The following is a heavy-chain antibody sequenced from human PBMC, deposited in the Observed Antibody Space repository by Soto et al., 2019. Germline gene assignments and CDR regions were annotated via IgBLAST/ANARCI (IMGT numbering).Heavy chain of an antibody. CDR1: GFPFSDYY. J-gene: IGHJ4*02. Sequence: LRLSCAASGFPFSDYYMSWIRQAPGEGLEWISYISSSAYTIYADSVKGRFTISRDNAKNSLFLQMTSLRVEDTAVYYCARNFDSGGYYSDYWGQGTLVTVSS. CDR2: ISSSAYTI. CDR3: ARNFDSGGYYSDY. D-gene: IGHD3-22*01. V-gene: IGHV3-11*06.